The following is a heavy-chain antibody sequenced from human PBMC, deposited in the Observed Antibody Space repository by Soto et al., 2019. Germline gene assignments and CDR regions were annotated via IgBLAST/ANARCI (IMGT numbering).Heavy chain of an antibody. V-gene: IGHV2-70*11. Sequence: SGPTLVNPAQTLTLTCTLSGFPLSTSGMCVSWIRQPPGKALEWLARIDWDDDKYYSTSLKTRLTISKDTSKNQVVLTMTNMDPVDTPTYYCALIRTSGSLDYWGQGTLVTVSS. CDR1: GFPLSTSGMC. CDR2: IDWDDDK. J-gene: IGHJ4*02. CDR3: ALIRTSGSLDY. D-gene: IGHD5-12*01.